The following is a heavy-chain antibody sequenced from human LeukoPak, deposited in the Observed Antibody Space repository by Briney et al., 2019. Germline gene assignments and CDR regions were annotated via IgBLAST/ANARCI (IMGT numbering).Heavy chain of an antibody. Sequence: ASVKVSCKASGYTFTSYGISWVRQAPGQGLEWMGWISAYNGNTNYAQKLQGRVTMTTDTSTSTAYMELRSLRSDDTAVYYCARDFDYGGNSGSVYWGRGTLVTVSS. V-gene: IGHV1-18*01. D-gene: IGHD4-23*01. J-gene: IGHJ4*02. CDR2: ISAYNGNT. CDR1: GYTFTSYG. CDR3: ARDFDYGGNSGSVY.